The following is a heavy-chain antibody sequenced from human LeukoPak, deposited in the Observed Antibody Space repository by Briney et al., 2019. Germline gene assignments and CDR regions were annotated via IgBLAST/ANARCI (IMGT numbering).Heavy chain of an antibody. J-gene: IGHJ3*02. CDR1: GGSFSGYY. Sequence: SEALSLTCAVYGGSFSGYYWSWIRQPPGKGLEWIGEINHSGSTNYNPSLKSRVTISVDTSKNQFSLKLSSVTAADTAEYYCARSGYGPNDAFDIWGQGTMVTVSS. CDR2: INHSGST. CDR3: ARSGYGPNDAFDI. D-gene: IGHD3-22*01. V-gene: IGHV4-34*01.